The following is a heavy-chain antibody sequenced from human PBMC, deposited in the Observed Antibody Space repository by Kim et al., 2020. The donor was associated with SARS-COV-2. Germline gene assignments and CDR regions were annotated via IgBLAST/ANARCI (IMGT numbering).Heavy chain of an antibody. D-gene: IGHD3-10*01. CDR1: GFTFDDYG. V-gene: IGHV3-20*04. Sequence: GESLRLSCAASGFTFDDYGMSWVRQAPGKGLEWVSGINWNGGSTGYADSVKGRFTISRDNAKNSLYLQMNSLRAEDTALYYCARVGGRITMVRGVTPPYYFDYWGQGTLVTVSS. CDR2: INWNGGST. CDR3: ARVGGRITMVRGVTPPYYFDY. J-gene: IGHJ4*02.